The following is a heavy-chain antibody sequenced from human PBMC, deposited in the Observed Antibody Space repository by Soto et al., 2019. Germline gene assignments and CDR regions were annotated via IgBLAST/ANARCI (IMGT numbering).Heavy chain of an antibody. D-gene: IGHD3-3*01. J-gene: IGHJ5*02. CDR2: INHSGTT. CDR3: ARGWRFDP. V-gene: IGHV4-34*01. CDR1: GGSFSSYQ. Sequence: PSEPLSLTCSVRGGSFSSYQWSWIRQTPGQGLEWIGEINHSGTTNYNPSLKSRVTMSVDTSKKEFSLKLSSVTAADTGVYYCARGWRFDPWGQGTLVTVSS.